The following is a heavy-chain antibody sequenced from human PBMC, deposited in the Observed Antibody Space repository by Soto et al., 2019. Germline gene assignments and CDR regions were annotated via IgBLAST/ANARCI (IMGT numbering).Heavy chain of an antibody. D-gene: IGHD2-21*01. Sequence: EVQLVESGGGLVKPGASLRLSCAASGFTFSNIWMSWVRQAPGKGLEWVGRIKSRTAGGTAYYAAPVQGRFTITRDDSTDTIYLQMSSLKTEDTTVYYCTKTFYSDRFFDYWGQGTLVTVSS. CDR3: TKTFYSDRFFDY. J-gene: IGHJ4*02. CDR1: GFTFSNIW. CDR2: IKSRTAGGTA. V-gene: IGHV3-15*01.